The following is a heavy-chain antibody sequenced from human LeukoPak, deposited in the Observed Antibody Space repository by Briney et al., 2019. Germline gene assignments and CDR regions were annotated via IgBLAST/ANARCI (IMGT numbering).Heavy chain of an antibody. Sequence: ASVKVSCKASGGTFSSYAISWVRQAPGQGLEWMGGIIPIFGTANYAQKFQGRVTITADESTSTAYMELSSLRSEDTAVCYCARGRELLSTYYFDYWGQGTLVTVSS. CDR3: ARGRELLSTYYFDY. V-gene: IGHV1-69*13. J-gene: IGHJ4*02. D-gene: IGHD1-26*01. CDR1: GGTFSSYA. CDR2: IIPIFGTA.